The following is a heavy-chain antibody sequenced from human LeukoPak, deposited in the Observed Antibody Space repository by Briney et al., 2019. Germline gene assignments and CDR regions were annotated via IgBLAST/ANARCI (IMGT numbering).Heavy chain of an antibody. V-gene: IGHV3-48*03. CDR3: ARDLYYYDSSGYY. Sequence: GGSLRLSCAASGFTFSSYEMNWVRQAPGKGLEWVSYISSSGSTIYYADSVKGRFTISRDNAKNSLYLQMNSLRAEDTAVYYCARDLYYYDSSGYYWGQGTLVTVSS. CDR1: GFTFSSYE. CDR2: ISSSGSTI. D-gene: IGHD3-22*01. J-gene: IGHJ4*02.